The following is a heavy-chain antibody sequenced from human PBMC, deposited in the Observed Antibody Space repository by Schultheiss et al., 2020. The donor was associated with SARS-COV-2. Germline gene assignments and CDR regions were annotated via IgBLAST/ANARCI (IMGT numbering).Heavy chain of an antibody. D-gene: IGHD5-12*01. V-gene: IGHV1-18*01. CDR1: GYTFTSYG. Sequence: ASVKVSCKASGYTFTSYGISWVRQAPGQGLEWMGWISAYNGNTNYAQKLQGRVTITADESTSTAYMELSSLRSEDTAVYYCASPLDSGYDFGYWGQGTLVTVSS. CDR3: ASPLDSGYDFGY. J-gene: IGHJ4*02. CDR2: ISAYNGNT.